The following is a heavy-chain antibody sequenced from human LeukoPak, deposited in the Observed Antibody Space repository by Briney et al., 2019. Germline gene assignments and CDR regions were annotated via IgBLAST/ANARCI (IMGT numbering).Heavy chain of an antibody. CDR1: GFTFSSYA. CDR3: AKDREEVEMATIVDY. V-gene: IGHV3-23*01. CDR2: ISGSGGST. Sequence: PGGSLRLSCAASGFTFSSYAMSWVRQAPGKGLEWVSAISGSGGSTYYADSVKGRFTISRDNSKNTLYRQMNSLRAEDTAVYYCAKDREEVEMATIVDYWGQGTLVTVSS. D-gene: IGHD5-24*01. J-gene: IGHJ4*02.